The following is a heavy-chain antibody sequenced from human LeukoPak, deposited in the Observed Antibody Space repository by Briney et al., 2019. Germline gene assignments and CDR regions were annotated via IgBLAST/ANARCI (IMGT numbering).Heavy chain of an antibody. CDR1: GFIVSSNY. V-gene: IGHV3-66*01. CDR2: LYSGGST. D-gene: IGHD3-9*01. CDR3: ARGKLGDYDILTGFDY. Sequence: GGSLRLSCTASGFIVSSNYMSWVRQAPGKGLERVSVLYSGGSTYYADSVKGRFTISRDNSKNTLYLQMNSLRAEDTAVYYCARGKLGDYDILTGFDYWGQGTLVTVSS. J-gene: IGHJ4*02.